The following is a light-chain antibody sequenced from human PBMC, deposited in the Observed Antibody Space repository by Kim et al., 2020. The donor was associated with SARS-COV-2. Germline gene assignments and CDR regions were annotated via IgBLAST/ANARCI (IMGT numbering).Light chain of an antibody. J-gene: IGLJ2*01. CDR3: PSDTSTMTLAL. CDR2: DVN. V-gene: IGLV2-14*03. Sequence: QSIIISCTGSSSDGGYYNHVPWYQQHPGKAPKVLIYDVNNRPSGVSHRFSGSKSGNTASLTISGLQAEDEAHYYCPSDTSTMTLALFGGGTKVTVL. CDR1: SSDGGYYNH.